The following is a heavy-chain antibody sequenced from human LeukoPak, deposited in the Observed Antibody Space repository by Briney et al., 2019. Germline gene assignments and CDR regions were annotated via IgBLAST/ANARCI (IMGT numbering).Heavy chain of an antibody. Sequence: SVKVSCKASGGTFSSYAISWVRQAPGQGLEWMGGIIPIFGTANYAQKFQGSVTITADESTSTAYMELSSLRSEDTAVYYCARVNGDSNYFDYWGQGTLVTVSS. D-gene: IGHD7-27*01. CDR3: ARVNGDSNYFDY. J-gene: IGHJ4*02. CDR1: GGTFSSYA. CDR2: IIPIFGTA. V-gene: IGHV1-69*13.